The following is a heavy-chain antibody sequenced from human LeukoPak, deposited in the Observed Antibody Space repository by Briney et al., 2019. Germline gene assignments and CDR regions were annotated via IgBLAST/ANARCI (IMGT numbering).Heavy chain of an antibody. V-gene: IGHV4-39*01. J-gene: IGHJ6*03. CDR2: IYYSGST. CDR1: GGSISSSSYY. CDR3: ARSISSGWYYYYYYMDV. D-gene: IGHD6-19*01. Sequence: SETLSLTCTVSGGSISSSSYYWGWIRQPPGKGLEWIGSIYYSGSTYYNPSLKSRVTISADTSKNQFSLKLSSVTAADTAVYYCARSISSGWYYYYYYMDVWGKGTTVTISS.